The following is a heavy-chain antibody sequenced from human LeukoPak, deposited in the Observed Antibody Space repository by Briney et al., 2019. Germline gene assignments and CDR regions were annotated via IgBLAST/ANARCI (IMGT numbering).Heavy chain of an antibody. CDR2: IKQDGSEQ. CDR3: AKVPTYSSSWYAFYFDY. J-gene: IGHJ4*02. Sequence: PGGSLRLSCAASGFTFSSYSMSWVRQAPGKGLEWVANIKQDGSEQYYVDSVKGRFTISKLNSKNTLHLQMNSLRHEDTAVYYCAKVPTYSSSWYAFYFDYWGQGTLVTVSS. V-gene: IGHV3-7*03. CDR1: GFTFSSYS. D-gene: IGHD6-13*01.